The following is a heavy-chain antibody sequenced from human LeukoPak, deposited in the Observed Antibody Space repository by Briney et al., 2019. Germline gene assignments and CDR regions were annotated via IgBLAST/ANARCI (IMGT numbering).Heavy chain of an antibody. J-gene: IGHJ4*02. CDR1: GGTFSSYA. CDR3: ARVLRYDFWSAYYFDY. Sequence: SVKVSCRASGGTFSSYAISWVRQAPGQGLEWMGGIIPIFGTANYAQKFQGRVTITADESTSTAYMELSSLRSEDTAVYYCARVLRYDFWSAYYFDYWGQGTLVTVSS. V-gene: IGHV1-69*13. CDR2: IIPIFGTA. D-gene: IGHD3-3*01.